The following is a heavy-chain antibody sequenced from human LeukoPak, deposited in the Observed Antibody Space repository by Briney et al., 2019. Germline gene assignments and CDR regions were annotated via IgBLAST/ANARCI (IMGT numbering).Heavy chain of an antibody. J-gene: IGHJ4*02. V-gene: IGHV3-21*01. D-gene: IGHD6-13*01. Sequence: GGSLRLSCAASGFTFSRYTLNWVRQAPGKGLEWVSSISSTSSDIYYADSVKGRFIISRDNAKNSLYLQMNSLRAEDTAVYYCARAGSYSTLDYWGQGTLVPVSS. CDR2: ISSTSSDI. CDR3: ARAGSYSTLDY. CDR1: GFTFSRYT.